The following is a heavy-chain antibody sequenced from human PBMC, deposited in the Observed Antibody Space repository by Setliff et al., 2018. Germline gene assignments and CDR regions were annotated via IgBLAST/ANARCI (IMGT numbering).Heavy chain of an antibody. J-gene: IGHJ4*02. Sequence: ASVKVSCKASGYTFSNYGISWVRQAPGQGLEWMGWISAYNGNTNYAQKFQGRVTMTTDTSTSTAYMELRSLRSDDTAVYYCARDIAYYYDSSGPSGYWGQGTLVTVSS. CDR3: ARDIAYYYDSSGPSGY. CDR2: ISAYNGNT. V-gene: IGHV1-18*01. D-gene: IGHD3-22*01. CDR1: GYTFSNYG.